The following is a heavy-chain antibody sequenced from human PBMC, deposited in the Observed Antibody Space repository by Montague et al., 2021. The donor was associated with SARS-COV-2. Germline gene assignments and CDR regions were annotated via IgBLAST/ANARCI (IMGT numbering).Heavy chain of an antibody. CDR2: IYNSGST. CDR1: GGSISSYS. J-gene: IGHJ4*01. D-gene: IGHD6-13*01. Sequence: SETLSLTCTVSGGSISSYSWTWIRQPPGKGLEWIGYIYNSGSTNYNPSLTSRVTISVDTSKNQFSLKLSSVAAADTAVYYCARVGRGSSWYEFDFDFWGQGTLVTVSS. CDR3: ARVGRGSSWYEFDFDF. V-gene: IGHV4-59*13.